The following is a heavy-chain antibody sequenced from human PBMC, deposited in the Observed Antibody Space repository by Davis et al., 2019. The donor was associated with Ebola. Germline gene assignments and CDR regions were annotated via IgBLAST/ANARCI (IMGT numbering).Heavy chain of an antibody. CDR2: ISSSSNYI. Sequence: GESLKISCAASGFTFSSNSMNWVRQAPGKGLEWVSFISSSSNYIYYADSVKGRFTVSRDNAKNSLYLQMNSLRAEDTAVYYCARVASRLKGYYYGMDVWGKGTTVTVSS. J-gene: IGHJ6*04. CDR3: ARVASRLKGYYYGMDV. V-gene: IGHV3-21*01. D-gene: IGHD3-3*02. CDR1: GFTFSSNS.